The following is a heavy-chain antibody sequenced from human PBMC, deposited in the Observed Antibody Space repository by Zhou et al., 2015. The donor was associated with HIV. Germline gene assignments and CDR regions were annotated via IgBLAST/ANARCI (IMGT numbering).Heavy chain of an antibody. CDR3: AKDLDDYADRGGMDV. Sequence: QVQLVESGGGVVQPGRSLRLSCTTSGFPFSDHGMHWVRQAPGKGLEWVAVISYDGSKRFYGDSVKGRFTISRDNSKNTLYLQMNSLRAEDTAVYYCAKDLDDYADRGGMDVWGQGTTVTVSS. CDR1: GFPFSDHG. J-gene: IGHJ6*02. CDR2: ISYDGSKR. V-gene: IGHV3-30*18. D-gene: IGHD4-17*01.